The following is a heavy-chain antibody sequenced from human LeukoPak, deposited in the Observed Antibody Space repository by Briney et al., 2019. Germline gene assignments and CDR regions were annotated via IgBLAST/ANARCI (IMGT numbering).Heavy chain of an antibody. CDR2: IYHSGST. CDR1: GYSISSGYY. Sequence: SETLSLTCTVSGYSISSGYYWGWIRQPPGKGLEWIGGIYHSGSTNYNPSLKSRVTISVDTSKNQFSLKLSSVTAADTAVYYCARGRIIQLWSPHLRSVFDYWGQGTLVTVSS. V-gene: IGHV4-38-2*02. J-gene: IGHJ4*02. CDR3: ARGRIIQLWSPHLRSVFDY. D-gene: IGHD5-18*01.